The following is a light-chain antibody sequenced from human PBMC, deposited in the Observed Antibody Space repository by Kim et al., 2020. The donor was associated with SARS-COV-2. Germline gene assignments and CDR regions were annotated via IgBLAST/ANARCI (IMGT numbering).Light chain of an antibody. CDR2: GAS. V-gene: IGKV3-20*01. CDR3: HQYGDSPCT. J-gene: IGKJ2*02. Sequence: LSPGDSPTLSCNASQTTSSNYLACDQQKPGQAPRLLLYGASTRATDIPDRFSGGGSATDFTLTINRLEPEDFAVYFCHQYGDSPCTFGQATKLEI. CDR1: QTTSSNY.